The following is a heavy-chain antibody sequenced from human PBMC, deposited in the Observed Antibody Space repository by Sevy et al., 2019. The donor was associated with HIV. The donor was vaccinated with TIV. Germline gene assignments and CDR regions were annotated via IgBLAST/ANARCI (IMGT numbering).Heavy chain of an antibody. J-gene: IGHJ6*02. Sequence: GGSLRLSCAASGFTFSSYGMHWVRQAPGKGLEWVAVIWYDGSNKYYADSVKGRFTISRDNSKNTLYLQMNSLRAEDTDVYYCARDLAARDQYYYYGMDVWGQGTTVTVSS. V-gene: IGHV3-33*01. D-gene: IGHD6-6*01. CDR3: ARDLAARDQYYYYGMDV. CDR2: IWYDGSNK. CDR1: GFTFSSYG.